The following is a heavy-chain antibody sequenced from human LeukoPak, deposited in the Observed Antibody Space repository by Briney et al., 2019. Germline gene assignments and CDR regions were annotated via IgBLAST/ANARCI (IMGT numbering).Heavy chain of an antibody. CDR1: GFTFSSYW. Sequence: GGSLRLSCAASGFTFSSYWMHWVRQAPGKGLVWVSRIDTDGGTSYADSVKGRFTISRDNAKNTLYLQMNSPRAEDTAVYYCVRDGPMIRGVPYMDVWGKGTTVTVSS. V-gene: IGHV3-74*01. J-gene: IGHJ6*03. CDR2: IDTDGGT. D-gene: IGHD3-10*01. CDR3: VRDGPMIRGVPYMDV.